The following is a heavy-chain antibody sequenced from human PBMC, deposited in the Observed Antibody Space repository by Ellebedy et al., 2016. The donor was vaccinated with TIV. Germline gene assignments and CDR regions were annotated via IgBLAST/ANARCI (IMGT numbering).Heavy chain of an antibody. CDR3: AILGVTTSDY. CDR2: MNPNSGNT. CDR1: GGTFSSYA. J-gene: IGHJ4*02. D-gene: IGHD4-17*01. V-gene: IGHV1-8*02. Sequence: ASVKVSXXASGGTFSSYAISWVRQATGQGLEWMGWMNPNSGNTGYAQKFQGRVTMTRNTSISTAYMELSSLRSEDTAVYYCAILGVTTSDYWGQGTLVTVSS.